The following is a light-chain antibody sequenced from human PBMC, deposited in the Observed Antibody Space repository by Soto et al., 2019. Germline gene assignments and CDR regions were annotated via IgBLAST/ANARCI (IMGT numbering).Light chain of an antibody. CDR3: GTWDSSLSFYV. V-gene: IGLV1-51*02. CDR2: ENN. CDR1: SSNSGNNY. J-gene: IGLJ1*01. Sequence: QSVLTQPPSVSAAPGQKITISCSGSSSNSGNNYVSWYQQLPGTAPKLLIYENNKRPSGIPDRFSGSKSGTSATLGITGLQTGDEADYYCGTWDSSLSFYVFGTGTKLTVL.